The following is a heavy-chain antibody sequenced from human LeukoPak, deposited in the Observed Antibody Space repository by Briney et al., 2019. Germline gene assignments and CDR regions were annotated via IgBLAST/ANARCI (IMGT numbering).Heavy chain of an antibody. CDR3: ASSSGWHYYYYGMDV. CDR2: INRSGST. J-gene: IGHJ6*02. V-gene: IGHV4-34*01. D-gene: IGHD6-19*01. CDR1: GGSFSGYY. Sequence: SQTLSLTCAVYGGSFSGYYWSWIRQPPGKGLEWIGEINRSGSTNYNPSLKSRVTISVDTSKNQFSLKLSSVTAADTAVYYCASSSGWHYYYYGMDVWGQGTTVTVSS.